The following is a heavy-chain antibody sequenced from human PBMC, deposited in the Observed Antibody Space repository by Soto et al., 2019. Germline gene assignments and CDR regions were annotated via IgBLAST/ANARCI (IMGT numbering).Heavy chain of an antibody. CDR3: ASVIGGDSEYYFDY. J-gene: IGHJ4*02. D-gene: IGHD2-21*02. Sequence: QVQLQESGPGLVESSQTLFLTCTVSGFSISSGVYYWGWFRKHPGKVLEWIGNIYYSGRTYYNPSLKSRLLMSVDTSKNHFSLNLKSVTAEDTAMYCCASVIGGDSEYYFDYWGQGVMVTVSS. CDR2: IYYSGRT. CDR1: GFSISSGVYY. V-gene: IGHV4-31*03.